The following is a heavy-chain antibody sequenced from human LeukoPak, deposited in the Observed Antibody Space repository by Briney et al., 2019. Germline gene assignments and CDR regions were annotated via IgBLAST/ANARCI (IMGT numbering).Heavy chain of an antibody. CDR2: IYTSGST. CDR1: GGSISSYY. D-gene: IGHD6-6*01. V-gene: IGHV4-4*09. Sequence: SETLSLTCTVSGGSISSYYWSWIRQPPGKGLEWIGYIYTSGSTNYNTSLKSRVTISVDTSKNQFSLKLSSVTAADTAVYYCARLEYTSYYYMDVWGKGTTVTVSS. CDR3: ARLEYTSYYYMDV. J-gene: IGHJ6*03.